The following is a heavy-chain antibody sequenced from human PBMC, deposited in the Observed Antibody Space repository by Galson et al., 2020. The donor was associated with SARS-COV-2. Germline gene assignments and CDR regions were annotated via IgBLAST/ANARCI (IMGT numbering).Heavy chain of an antibody. CDR2: INTDGSGK. V-gene: IGHV3-74*01. CDR3: VRRSTVPGYYYFYMDV. CDR1: GFTFDSHW. D-gene: IGHD4-4*01. J-gene: IGHJ6*03. Sequence: GGSLRLSCAASGFTFDSHWMHWVRQVPGKGLEWVSLINTDGSGKHYADSVRGRFTISRDNARNTLYLQMNSLRAEDTAVYFCVRRSTVPGYYYFYMDVWGKGTPVTVSS.